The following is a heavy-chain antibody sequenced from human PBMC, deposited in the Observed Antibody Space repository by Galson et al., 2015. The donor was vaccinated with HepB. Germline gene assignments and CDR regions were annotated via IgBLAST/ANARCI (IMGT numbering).Heavy chain of an antibody. D-gene: IGHD1-26*01. Sequence: SLRLSCAASGFTVRTNSMSWVRQAPGKGLEWVSVFYSGGSTYYADSVTGRLTISRVDSKNTLYLHMNSLRPEDTAVYYCATERSTSGSYYFDNWGQGTLVTVSS. CDR1: GFTVRTNS. J-gene: IGHJ4*02. V-gene: IGHV3-66*02. CDR2: FYSGGST. CDR3: ATERSTSGSYYFDN.